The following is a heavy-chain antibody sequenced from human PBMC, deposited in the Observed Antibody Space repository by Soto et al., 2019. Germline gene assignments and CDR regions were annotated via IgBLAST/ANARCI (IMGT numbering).Heavy chain of an antibody. CDR1: GFSLNTSGVG. D-gene: IGHD1-20*01. Sequence: QITLKESGPTLVNPTQTLTLTSTYSGFSLNTSGVGVGWVRQPPGKALEWLALIYGNDDQRYNLFLKNSLTITKDTSRDQVVLTMTHMDPVDTATYYCAHANNWVYRTPYYFDYWGQGTLVTVS. J-gene: IGHJ4*02. CDR2: IYGNDDQ. CDR3: AHANNWVYRTPYYFDY. V-gene: IGHV2-5*01.